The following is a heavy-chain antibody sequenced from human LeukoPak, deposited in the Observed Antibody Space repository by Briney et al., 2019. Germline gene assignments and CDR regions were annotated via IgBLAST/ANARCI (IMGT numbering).Heavy chain of an antibody. J-gene: IGHJ4*02. V-gene: IGHV1-24*01. D-gene: IGHD2-15*01. Sequence: GASVKVSCKVSGYTLTELSMHWVRQAPGKGLEWMGGFDPEDGETIYAQKFQGRVTITADKSTSTAYMELSSLRSEDTAVYYCARDRCSGGSCYPFDYWGQGTLVTVSS. CDR3: ARDRCSGGSCYPFDY. CDR2: FDPEDGET. CDR1: GYTLTELS.